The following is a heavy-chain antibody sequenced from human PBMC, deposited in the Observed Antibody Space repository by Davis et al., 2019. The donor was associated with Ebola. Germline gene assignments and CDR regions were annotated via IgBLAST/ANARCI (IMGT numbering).Heavy chain of an antibody. D-gene: IGHD3-10*01. CDR2: IYYSGST. V-gene: IGHV4-39*07. CDR1: GGSISSSSYY. J-gene: IGHJ5*02. CDR3: AREGYYYGSGSTNWFDP. Sequence: MPSETLSLTCTVSGGSISSSSYYWGWIRQPPGKGLEWIGSIYYSGSTYYNPSLKSRVTISVDTSKNQFSLKLSSVTAADTAVYYCAREGYYYGSGSTNWFDPWGQGTLVTVSS.